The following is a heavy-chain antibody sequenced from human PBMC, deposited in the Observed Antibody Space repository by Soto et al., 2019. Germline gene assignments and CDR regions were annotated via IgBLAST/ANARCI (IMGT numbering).Heavy chain of an antibody. J-gene: IGHJ4*02. CDR1: GFTFSSYS. CDR2: ISSSSSTI. Sequence: GGSLRLSCAASGFTFSSYSMNWVRQAPGKGLEWVSYISSSSSTIYYADSVKGRFTISRDNAKNSLYLQMNSLRDEDTAVYYCARDWHYDFWSGYYDYWGQGTLVTVSS. V-gene: IGHV3-48*02. CDR3: ARDWHYDFWSGYYDY. D-gene: IGHD3-3*01.